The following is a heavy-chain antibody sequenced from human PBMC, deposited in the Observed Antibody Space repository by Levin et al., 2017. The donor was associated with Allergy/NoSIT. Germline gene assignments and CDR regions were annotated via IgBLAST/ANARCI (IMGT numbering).Heavy chain of an antibody. CDR1: GFTFSNAW. V-gene: IGHV3-15*01. CDR3: TTERSGWYVYSYHQQFDY. D-gene: IGHD6-19*01. Sequence: GGSLRLSCAASGFTFSNAWMSWVRQAPGKGLEWVGRIKSKTDGGTTDYAAPVKGRFTISRDDSKNTLYLQMNSLKTEDTAVYYCTTERSGWYVYSYHQQFDYWGQGTLVTVSS. J-gene: IGHJ4*02. CDR2: IKSKTDGGTT.